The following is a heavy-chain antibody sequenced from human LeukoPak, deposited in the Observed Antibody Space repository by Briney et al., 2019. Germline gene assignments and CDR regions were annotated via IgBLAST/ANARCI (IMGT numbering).Heavy chain of an antibody. CDR1: GGSFSGYY. CDR3: ARRRPGRDFDY. J-gene: IGHJ4*02. V-gene: IGHV4-34*01. CDR2: INHSGST. Sequence: SETLSPTCAVYGGSFSGYYWSWIRQPPGKGLEWIGEINHSGSTNYNPSLKSRVTISVDTSKNQFSLKLSSVTAADTAVYYCARRRPGRDFDYWGQGTLVTVSS.